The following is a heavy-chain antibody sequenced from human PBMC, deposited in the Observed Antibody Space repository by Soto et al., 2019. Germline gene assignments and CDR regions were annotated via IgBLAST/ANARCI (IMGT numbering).Heavy chain of an antibody. CDR3: ATAEVDY. J-gene: IGHJ4*02. V-gene: IGHV3-74*01. CDR1: GFNFGNNW. Sequence: PGGSLRLSCAASGFNFGNNWMHWVRQAPGKGLEWVSRMNSDGRTTNCADSVKGRFTVSRDNAKNTLYLQMNSLRAEDTAVYYCATAEVDYWGPGTLFTVSS. CDR2: MNSDGRTT.